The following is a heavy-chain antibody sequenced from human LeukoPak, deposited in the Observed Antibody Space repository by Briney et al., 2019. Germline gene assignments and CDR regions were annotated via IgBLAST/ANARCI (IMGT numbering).Heavy chain of an antibody. V-gene: IGHV3-48*03. CDR2: ISSSGSTI. D-gene: IGHD4-23*01. CDR3: ARGAGGNSGVNYYYYYYGMDV. CDR1: GFTFSNA. J-gene: IGHJ6*02. Sequence: GGSLRLSCAASGFTFSNAMSWVRQAPGKGLERVSCISSSGSTIYYADSVKGRFTISRDNAKNSLYLQMNSLRAEDTAVYYCARGAGGNSGVNYYYYYYGMDVWGQGTTVTVSS.